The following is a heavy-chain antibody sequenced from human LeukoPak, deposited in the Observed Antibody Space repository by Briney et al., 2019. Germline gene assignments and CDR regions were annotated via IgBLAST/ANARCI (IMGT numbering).Heavy chain of an antibody. D-gene: IGHD6-13*01. CDR2: ISYDGSNK. CDR1: GFTFSTYW. J-gene: IGHJ4*02. Sequence: GGSLGLSCAASGFTFSTYWMNWFRQTPGKGLEWVAVISYDGSNKYYADSVKGRFTISRDNSKNTLYLQMNSLRAEDTAVYYCARDPRIAAADYYFDYWGQGTLVTVSS. V-gene: IGHV3-30*03. CDR3: ARDPRIAAADYYFDY.